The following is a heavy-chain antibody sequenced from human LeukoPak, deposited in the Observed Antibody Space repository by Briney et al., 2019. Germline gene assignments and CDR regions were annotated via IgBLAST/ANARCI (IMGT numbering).Heavy chain of an antibody. V-gene: IGHV1-69*06. J-gene: IGHJ2*01. Sequence: ASVTVSCTASGGTFTIYAISWVRQAPGQGLEWMGGIIPIFGTANYAQKLQGRVTITADKSTSTAYMELSSLRCEDTGVYYCARDFSDWYFELWGRGTLVTVSS. CDR2: IIPIFGTA. CDR1: GGTFTIYA. CDR3: ARDFSDWYFEL. D-gene: IGHD3-10*01.